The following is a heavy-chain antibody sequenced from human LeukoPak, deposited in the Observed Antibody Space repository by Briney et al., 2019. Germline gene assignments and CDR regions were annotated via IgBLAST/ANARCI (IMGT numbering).Heavy chain of an antibody. CDR3: AGTYSYGLGAYFDY. V-gene: IGHV4-59*01. CDR2: IYYSGFT. D-gene: IGHD5-18*01. CDR1: GGSISSYY. Sequence: PSETLSHTCTVSGGSISSYYWSWIRQPPGKGPEWIGYIYYSGFTNYNPSLKSRVTISVDTSKNQFSLKLSSVTAADTAVYYCAGTYSYGLGAYFDYWGEGTLVTVSS. J-gene: IGHJ4*02.